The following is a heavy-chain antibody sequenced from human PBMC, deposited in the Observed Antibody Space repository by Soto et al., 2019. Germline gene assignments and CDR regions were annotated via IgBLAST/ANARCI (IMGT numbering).Heavy chain of an antibody. Sequence: EVQLVESGGTLVQTGRSLRLSCAASGFTFDDYGMTWVRQLPGKTLEWVSSISWNGGRVVYADSVKGRFTISRDNAKNSLYLKMNSMRVEDTALYFCVKQAYCAVDCYPDSWGQGTLVSVSS. CDR2: ISWNGGRV. D-gene: IGHD2-21*02. J-gene: IGHJ4*02. CDR3: VKQAYCAVDCYPDS. V-gene: IGHV3-9*01. CDR1: GFTFDDYG.